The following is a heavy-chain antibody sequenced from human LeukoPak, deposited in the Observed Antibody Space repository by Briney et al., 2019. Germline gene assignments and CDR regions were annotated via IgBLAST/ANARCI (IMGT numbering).Heavy chain of an antibody. Sequence: ASVKVSCKASGYTFTDHYMHWVRQAPGQGFEWMGWINPNDGDTNYAQKFQGRVTMTRDTSISTAHMEVSRLRSDDTAVYYCARANFLYCSSTTCLFDYWGQGALVTVSS. V-gene: IGHV1-2*02. D-gene: IGHD2-2*01. CDR2: INPNDGDT. CDR1: GYTFTDHY. CDR3: ARANFLYCSSTTCLFDY. J-gene: IGHJ4*02.